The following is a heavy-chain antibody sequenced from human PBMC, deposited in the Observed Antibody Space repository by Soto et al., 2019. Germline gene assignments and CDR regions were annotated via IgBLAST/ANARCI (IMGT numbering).Heavy chain of an antibody. CDR2: IIPISGTR. D-gene: IGHD3-3*01. J-gene: IGHJ5*02. V-gene: IGHV1-69*13. CDR3: ARVVFDTIFGVVIMGNWFDP. Sequence: SVKVSCKASGGSFSSYAISWVRQAPGQGLEWMGEIIPISGTRKYAQKLRGRVTITADESTRTAYMELSSLSSDDTAVYYCARVVFDTIFGVVIMGNWFDPWGQGTLVTVSS. CDR1: GGSFSSYA.